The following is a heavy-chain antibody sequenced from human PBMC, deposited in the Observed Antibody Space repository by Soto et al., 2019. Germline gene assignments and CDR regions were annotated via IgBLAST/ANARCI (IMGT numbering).Heavy chain of an antibody. CDR1: CGSITSSGYY. J-gene: IGHJ4*02. CDR2: TSNSGST. V-gene: IGHV4-31*03. Sequence: QVQLQESGPGLVKPSQTLSLTCTVSCGSITSSGYYWSWIRQHPGEGLEWIGFTSNSGSTSYNPSLKSRVTIAVDTSSNHSSLNLKSVTAADTAVYYCTRGGGSTKVDYWGQGTLVTVSP. D-gene: IGHD2-2*01. CDR3: TRGGGSTKVDY.